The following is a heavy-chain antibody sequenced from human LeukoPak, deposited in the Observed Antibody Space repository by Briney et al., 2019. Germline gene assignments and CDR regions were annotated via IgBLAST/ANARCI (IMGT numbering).Heavy chain of an antibody. Sequence: GGSLRLSCAASGFTFSSYAMHWVRQAPGKGLEWVAVISYDGSNKYYADSVKGRFTISRDNSKNMLFLQMNSLRAEDTAVYYCARDMRELHYFDYWGQGTLVTVSS. D-gene: IGHD1-26*01. J-gene: IGHJ4*02. CDR1: GFTFSSYA. CDR2: ISYDGSNK. CDR3: ARDMRELHYFDY. V-gene: IGHV3-30-3*01.